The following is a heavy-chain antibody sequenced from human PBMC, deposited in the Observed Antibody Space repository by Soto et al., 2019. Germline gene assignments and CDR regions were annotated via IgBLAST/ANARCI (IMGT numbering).Heavy chain of an antibody. Sequence: GALGPPRTGSGFTLRRFCHNLGRQGPGKGLEWVSTVNGGGDSTHYADSVKGRFSIFRDNSKNTVYLQMNSLRAEDSAIYYCVKDVGYGFILYDFWGQGTLVTVSS. CDR1: GFTLRRFC. V-gene: IGHV3-23*01. CDR2: VNGGGDST. D-gene: IGHD3-16*01. J-gene: IGHJ4*02. CDR3: VKDVGYGFILYDF.